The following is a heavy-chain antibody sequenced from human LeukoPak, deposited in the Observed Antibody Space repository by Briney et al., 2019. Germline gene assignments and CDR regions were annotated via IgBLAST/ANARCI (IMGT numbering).Heavy chain of an antibody. Sequence: GGSLRLSCAASGFTFSNYAMSWVRQAPGKGLEWVSAVSGRDTSTYYTDSVKGRFTISRDNSKNTLYLQMNSLSAEDTAIYYCAKWGDYDVLTGYYDSDYWGQGTLVTISS. J-gene: IGHJ4*02. CDR3: AKWGDYDVLTGYYDSDY. CDR2: VSGRDTST. V-gene: IGHV3-23*01. D-gene: IGHD3-9*01. CDR1: GFTFSNYA.